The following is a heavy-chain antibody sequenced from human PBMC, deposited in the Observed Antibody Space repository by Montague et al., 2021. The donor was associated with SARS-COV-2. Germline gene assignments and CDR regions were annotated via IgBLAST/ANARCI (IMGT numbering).Heavy chain of an antibody. V-gene: IGHV4-59*01. D-gene: IGHD2-21*01. Sequence: SETLSLTCSVSGASMKSYYWTWVRQSPGKRLQWIGYTYYSGSTSYDPSLQSRLTMTVDTSKNQFTLRLMSVTAADSAVYYCARVEGMIGGITHFDYWGQGLPVSVSS. CDR1: GASMKSYY. CDR2: TYYSGST. CDR3: ARVEGMIGGITHFDY. J-gene: IGHJ4*02.